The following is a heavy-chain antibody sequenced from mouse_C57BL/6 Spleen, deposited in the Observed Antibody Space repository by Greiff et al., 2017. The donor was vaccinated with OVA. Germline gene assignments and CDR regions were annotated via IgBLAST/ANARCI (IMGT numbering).Heavy chain of an antibody. CDR2: IYPGDGDT. J-gene: IGHJ2*01. Sequence: VQLQQSGAELVKPGASVKISCKASGYAFSSYWMNWVKQRPGKGLEWIGQIYPGDGDTNYNGKFKGKATLTADKSSSTAYMQLSSLTSEDSAVYFGATIGYGSSYGVYWGQGTTLTVSS. CDR3: ATIGYGSSYGVY. CDR1: GYAFSSYW. D-gene: IGHD1-1*01. V-gene: IGHV1-80*01.